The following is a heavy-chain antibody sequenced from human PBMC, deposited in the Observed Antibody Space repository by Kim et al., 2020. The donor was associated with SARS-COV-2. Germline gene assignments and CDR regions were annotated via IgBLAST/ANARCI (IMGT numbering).Heavy chain of an antibody. D-gene: IGHD3-22*01. Sequence: SETLSLTCTVSGGSISSSSYYWGWIRQPPGKGLEWIGSIYYSGSTYYNPSLKSRVTISVYTSKIQFSLKLSSVTDADTAFYYCARQLRHYYYDSNGYPVGRHWFDRGEQGPLVTVYS. CDR2: IYYSGST. V-gene: IGHV4-39*01. CDR3: ARQLRHYYYDSNGYPVGRHWFDR. J-gene: IGHJ5*02. CDR1: GGSISSSSYY.